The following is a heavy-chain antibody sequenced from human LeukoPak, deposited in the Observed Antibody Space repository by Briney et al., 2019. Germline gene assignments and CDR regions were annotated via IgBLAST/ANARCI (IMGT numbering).Heavy chain of an antibody. J-gene: IGHJ3*02. D-gene: IGHD3-3*01. CDR2: IIPIFGSP. CDR3: ASLSDFWSGYYRRAFDI. Sequence: EASVKVSCKASGGTFSTYSASWVRQAPGQGLEWMGGIIPIFGSPNYAQKFQGRVTITTDESTSTAYMELSSLRSEDTAVYYCASLSDFWSGYYRRAFDIWGQGTMVTVSS. CDR1: GGTFSTYS. V-gene: IGHV1-69*05.